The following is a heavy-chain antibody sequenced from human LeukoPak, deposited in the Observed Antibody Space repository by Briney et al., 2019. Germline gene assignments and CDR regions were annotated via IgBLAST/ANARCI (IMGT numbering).Heavy chain of an antibody. CDR2: INHSGST. CDR1: GVSFSGYY. CDR3: ARDMTTVVTPGGLDV. D-gene: IGHD4-23*01. Sequence: SETLSLTCAVYGVSFSGYYWSWIRQPPGKGLEWIGEINHSGSTNYIPSLKSRVTISVDTSKNQFSLKLSSVTAADTAVYYCARDMTTVVTPGGLDVWGQGTTVTVSS. V-gene: IGHV4-34*01. J-gene: IGHJ6*02.